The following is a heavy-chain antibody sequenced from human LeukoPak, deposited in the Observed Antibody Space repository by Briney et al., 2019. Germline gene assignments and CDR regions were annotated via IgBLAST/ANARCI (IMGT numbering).Heavy chain of an antibody. CDR2: INAGNGNT. CDR1: GYTFTSYA. CDR3: ARNSEVAEFDY. Sequence: GASVKVSCKAFGYTFTSYAMHWVRQAPGQRLEWMGWINAGNGNTKYSQKFQGRVTITRDTSASTAYMELSSLRSEDTAVYYCARNSEVAEFDYWGQGTLVTVSS. V-gene: IGHV1-3*01. J-gene: IGHJ4*02. D-gene: IGHD2-15*01.